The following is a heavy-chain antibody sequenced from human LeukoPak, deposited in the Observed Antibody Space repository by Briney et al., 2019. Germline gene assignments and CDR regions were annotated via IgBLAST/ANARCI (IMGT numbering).Heavy chain of an antibody. CDR2: MNFHSVNT. CDR1: GYTFPNYD. D-gene: IGHD5-18*01. V-gene: IGHV1-8*01. CDR3: AKFGLGNTAIHI. J-gene: IGHJ3*02. Sequence: ASXXVSCKASGYTFPNYDINWVRQATGQGQEGRGWMNFHSVNTCYAQNFHGRVTITTNTAISTIYMELSSLKSEDTAIYYCAKFGLGNTAIHIWGQGTMVTVSS.